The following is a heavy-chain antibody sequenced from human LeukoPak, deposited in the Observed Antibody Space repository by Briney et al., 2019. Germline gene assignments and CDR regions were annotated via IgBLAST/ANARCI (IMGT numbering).Heavy chain of an antibody. J-gene: IGHJ4*02. CDR1: GYTFNDHD. CDR3: ARDWSGSYAQ. D-gene: IGHD1-26*01. V-gene: IGHV1-2*06. CDR2: INPNSGGT. Sequence: ASVKVSCEASGYTFNDHDMHWVLQAPGQGLEWMGRINPNSGGTTYAQKFQGRVTMTRDTSISTAYMELSRLTSDDTAMYYCARDWSGSYAQWGQGTLVSVSS.